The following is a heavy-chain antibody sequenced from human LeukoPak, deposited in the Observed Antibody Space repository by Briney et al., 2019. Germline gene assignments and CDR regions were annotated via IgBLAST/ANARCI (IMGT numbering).Heavy chain of an antibody. Sequence: GGSLRLSCAASGFTFSNYWMHWARQAPGKGLVWVSRIRGDGTITTYADSVKGRFTISRDNAKNSLYLQVNSLRAEDTAVYYCARDLSEYNTGWYYFDYWGQGTLVTVSS. J-gene: IGHJ4*02. CDR1: GFTFSNYW. D-gene: IGHD6-19*01. CDR3: ARDLSEYNTGWYYFDY. V-gene: IGHV3-74*03. CDR2: IRGDGTIT.